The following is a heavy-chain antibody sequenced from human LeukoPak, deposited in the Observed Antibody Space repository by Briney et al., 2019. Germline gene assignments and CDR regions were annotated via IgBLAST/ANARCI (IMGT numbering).Heavy chain of an antibody. D-gene: IGHD2-2*02. J-gene: IGHJ4*02. Sequence: SETLSLTCTVSGYSISSGYYWGWIRQPPGKGLEWVGSIYHSGSTYYTPSLKSRVTISVDTSKNQFSLKLSSVTAADTAVYYCARDPIVVVPAAIYDYWGQGTLVTVSS. CDR1: GYSISSGYY. V-gene: IGHV4-38-2*02. CDR2: IYHSGST. CDR3: ARDPIVVVPAAIYDY.